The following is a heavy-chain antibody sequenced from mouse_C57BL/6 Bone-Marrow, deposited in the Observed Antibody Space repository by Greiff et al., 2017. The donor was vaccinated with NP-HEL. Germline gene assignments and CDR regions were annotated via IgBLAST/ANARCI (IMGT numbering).Heavy chain of an antibody. CDR1: GFNIKDDY. D-gene: IGHD1-1*01. CDR2: IDPENGDT. J-gene: IGHJ1*03. V-gene: IGHV14-4*01. Sequence: VQLQQSGAELVRPGASVKLSCTASGFNIKDDYMHWVKQRPEQGLEWIGWIDPENGDTEYASKFQGKATITADKSSNTAYLQLSSLTSEDTAVYYCTTFYYYGSSTWYFDVWGTGTTVTVSS. CDR3: TTFYYYGSSTWYFDV.